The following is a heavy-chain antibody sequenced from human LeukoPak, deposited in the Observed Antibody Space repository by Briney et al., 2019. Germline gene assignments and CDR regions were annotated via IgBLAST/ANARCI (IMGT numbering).Heavy chain of an antibody. CDR1: GGSISSYY. Sequence: SETLSLTCTVSGGSISSYYWSWIRQPPGKGLEWIGYIYYSGSTNYNPSLKSRVTISVDTSKNQLSLRLSSVTAADTAVYYCARRPLGSVVEDWGQGTLVTVSS. CDR3: ARRPLGSVVED. J-gene: IGHJ4*02. CDR2: IYYSGST. D-gene: IGHD2-2*01. V-gene: IGHV4-59*01.